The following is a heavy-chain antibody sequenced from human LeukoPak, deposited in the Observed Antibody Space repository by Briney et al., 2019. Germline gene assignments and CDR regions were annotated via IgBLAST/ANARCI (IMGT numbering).Heavy chain of an antibody. Sequence: ASVQVSCKVSGYTLTELSMHWVRQAPGKGLEWMGGFDPEDGETIYAQKFQGRVTMTEDTSTDTAYMELSSLRSEDTAVYYCATRASGSYHTVDYWGQGTLVTVSS. CDR3: ATRASGSYHTVDY. V-gene: IGHV1-24*01. D-gene: IGHD1-26*01. CDR1: GYTLTELS. CDR2: FDPEDGET. J-gene: IGHJ4*02.